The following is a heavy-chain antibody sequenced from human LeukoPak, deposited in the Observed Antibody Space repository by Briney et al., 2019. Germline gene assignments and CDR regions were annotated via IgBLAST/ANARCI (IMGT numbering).Heavy chain of an antibody. CDR2: ISGSGGST. Sequence: GGSLRLSCAASGFTFSTYTMSWVRQAPGKGLEWLSAISGSGGSTYYADSVKGRFTISRDNSKNTMSLQMNSLRAEDTAVYYCGRLSSGGDYWGQGTLVTVS. V-gene: IGHV3-23*01. CDR1: GFTFSTYT. CDR3: GRLSSGGDY. J-gene: IGHJ4*02. D-gene: IGHD1-26*01.